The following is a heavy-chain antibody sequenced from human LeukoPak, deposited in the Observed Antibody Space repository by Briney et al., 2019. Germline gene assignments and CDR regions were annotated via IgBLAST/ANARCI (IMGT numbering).Heavy chain of an antibody. CDR2: INPNSGGT. CDR1: GYTFTDYY. V-gene: IGHV1-2*02. J-gene: IGHJ4*02. CDR3: ARVSDVTIFGVVQKPRFDY. Sequence: GASVKVSCKTSGYTFTDYYMHWVRQAPGQGLEWMGWINPNSGGTNYPQKFQGRVTMTRDTSISTAYMELSRLRSDDTAVYYCARVSDVTIFGVVQKPRFDYWGQGTLVTVSS. D-gene: IGHD3-3*01.